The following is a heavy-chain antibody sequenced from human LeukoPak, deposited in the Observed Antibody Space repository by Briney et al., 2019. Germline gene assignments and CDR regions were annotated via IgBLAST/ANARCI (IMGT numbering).Heavy chain of an antibody. CDR2: INHSGST. Sequence: SETLSLTCAVYGGSFSGYYWSWIRQPPGKGLEWIGEINHSGSTDYNPSLKSRVTISVDTSKNQFSLKLSSVTAADTAVYYCARGLVRITMIVGAMGATYYFDYWGQGTLVTVSS. J-gene: IGHJ4*02. D-gene: IGHD3-22*01. V-gene: IGHV4-34*01. CDR1: GGSFSGYY. CDR3: ARGLVRITMIVGAMGATYYFDY.